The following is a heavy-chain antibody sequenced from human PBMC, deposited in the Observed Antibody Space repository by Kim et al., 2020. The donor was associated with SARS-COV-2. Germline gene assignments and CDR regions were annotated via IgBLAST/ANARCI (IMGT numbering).Heavy chain of an antibody. D-gene: IGHD6-19*01. V-gene: IGHV4-59*01. CDR3: ARHSSGWYWPDAFDI. CDR2: IYYSGST. J-gene: IGHJ3*02. CDR1: GGSISSYY. Sequence: SETLSLTCTVSGGSISSYYWSWIRQPPGKGLEWIGYIYYSGSTNYNPSLKSRVTISVDTSKNQFSLKLSSVTAADTAVYYCARHSSGWYWPDAFDIWGQGTMVTVSS.